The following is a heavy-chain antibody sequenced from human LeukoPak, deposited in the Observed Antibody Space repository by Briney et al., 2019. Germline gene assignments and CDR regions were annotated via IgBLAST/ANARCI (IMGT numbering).Heavy chain of an antibody. CDR1: GFTFSSYG. J-gene: IGHJ4*02. D-gene: IGHD1-26*01. CDR2: IRYDGSNK. Sequence: GGSLRLSCAASGFTFSSYGMHWVRQAPGKGLEWVAFIRYDGSNKYYADSVKGRFTISRDNSKNTLYLQMNSLRAEDTAVYYCAKDPQKWESYFDYWGQRTLVTVSS. V-gene: IGHV3-30*02. CDR3: AKDPQKWESYFDY.